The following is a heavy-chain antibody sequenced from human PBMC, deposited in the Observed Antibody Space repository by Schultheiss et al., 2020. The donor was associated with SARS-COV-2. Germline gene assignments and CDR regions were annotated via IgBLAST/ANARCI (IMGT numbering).Heavy chain of an antibody. CDR2: IKSKTDGGTT. CDR1: GFTFSDYY. D-gene: IGHD3-22*01. Sequence: GGSLRLSCAASGFTFSDYYMSWIRQAPGKGLEWVGRIKSKTDGGTTDYAAPVKGRFTISRDDSKNTLYLQMNSLKTEDTAVYYCTTAYYYDSSGYYLGYYYYGMDVWGQGTTVTVSS. J-gene: IGHJ6*02. V-gene: IGHV3-15*01. CDR3: TTAYYYDSSGYYLGYYYYGMDV.